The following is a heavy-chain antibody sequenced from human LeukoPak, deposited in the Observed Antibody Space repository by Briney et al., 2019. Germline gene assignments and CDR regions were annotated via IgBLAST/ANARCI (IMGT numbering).Heavy chain of an antibody. V-gene: IGHV3-53*01. CDR1: GFTVSSNY. J-gene: IGHJ4*02. CDR3: ARDRSGSYYFDY. D-gene: IGHD1-26*01. CDR2: IYSGGST. Sequence: PGGSLRLSCAASGFTVSSNYMSWVRQAPGKGLEWVSVIYSGGSTYYADSAKGRFTISRDNSKNTLYLQMNSLRAEDTAVYYCARDRSGSYYFDYWGQGTLVTVSS.